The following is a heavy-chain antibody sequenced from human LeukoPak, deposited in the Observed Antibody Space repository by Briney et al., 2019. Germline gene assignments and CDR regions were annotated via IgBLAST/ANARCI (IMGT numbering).Heavy chain of an antibody. J-gene: IGHJ6*03. CDR3: ARDGDTVLTGGYYYYMAV. D-gene: IGHD4-23*01. CDR2: ISTSSSYI. V-gene: IGHV3-21*01. CDR1: GFTFSSYT. Sequence: PGGSLRLSCAASGFTFSSYTMNWVRQAPGKGLEWVSSISTSSSYIYYADSVKGRFTISRDNAKKSLYLQMNSLRAEDTAVYYCARDGDTVLTGGYYYYMAVWGKGTTVTV.